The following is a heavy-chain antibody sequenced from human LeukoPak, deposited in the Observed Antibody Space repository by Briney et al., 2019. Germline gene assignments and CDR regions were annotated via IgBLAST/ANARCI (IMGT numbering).Heavy chain of an antibody. J-gene: IGHJ4*02. D-gene: IGHD3-3*01. V-gene: IGHV4-39*07. CDR2: IYYSGST. CDR3: ARATAETYDFWSGYRYGYFDY. CDR1: GGSISSSSYY. Sequence: PSETLSLTCTVSGGSISSSSYYWGWLRQPPGRGLEWIGSIYYSGSTYYNPSLKSRVTISVDTSKNQFSLKLSSVTAADTAVYYCARATAETYDFWSGYRYGYFDYWGQGTLVTVSS.